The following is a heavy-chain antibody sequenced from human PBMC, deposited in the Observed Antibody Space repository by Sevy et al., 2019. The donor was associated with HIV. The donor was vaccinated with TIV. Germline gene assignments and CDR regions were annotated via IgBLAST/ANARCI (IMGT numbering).Heavy chain of an antibody. Sequence: ASVKVSCKASGYTFTGYYMHWVRQAPGQGLEWMGWINPNSGGTNYAQKFQGRVTMTRDTSISTAYMELSRLRSDDTAVNYCARELYCSSTSCYDAFDIWGQGTMVTV. D-gene: IGHD2-2*01. CDR3: ARELYCSSTSCYDAFDI. V-gene: IGHV1-2*02. CDR2: INPNSGGT. CDR1: GYTFTGYY. J-gene: IGHJ3*02.